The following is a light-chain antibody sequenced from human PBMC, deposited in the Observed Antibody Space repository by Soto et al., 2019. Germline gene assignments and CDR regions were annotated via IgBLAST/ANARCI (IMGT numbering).Light chain of an antibody. J-gene: IGKJ5*01. CDR3: QQRSNWPTIT. V-gene: IGKV3-11*01. Sequence: EIVLTQSPATLSLSPGERATLSCRASQSVSNYLAWYQLKPGQAPRLLIYDASNRATGIPARFSGSGSGTDFTLTISSPEPEYFAVYYCQQRSNWPTITFGQGTRLEIK. CDR1: QSVSNY. CDR2: DAS.